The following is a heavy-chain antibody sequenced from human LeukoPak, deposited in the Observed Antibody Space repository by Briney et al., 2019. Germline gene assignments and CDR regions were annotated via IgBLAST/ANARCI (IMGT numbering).Heavy chain of an antibody. D-gene: IGHD3-10*01. J-gene: IGHJ4*02. V-gene: IGHV1-2*02. CDR2: IHPESGGT. Sequence: GASVKVSCKASGYTFTSYYMHWVRQAPGQGLEWMGWIHPESGGTNYAQKFQGRVTMTKDTSISTAYMELSRLRSDDTAMYYCASRMATDGSLDWGQGTLVTVSS. CDR1: GYTFTSYY. CDR3: ASRMATDGSLD.